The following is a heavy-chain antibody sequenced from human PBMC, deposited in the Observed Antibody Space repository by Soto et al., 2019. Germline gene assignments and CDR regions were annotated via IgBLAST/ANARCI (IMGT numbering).Heavy chain of an antibody. V-gene: IGHV4-59*12. D-gene: IGHD2-2*01. J-gene: IGHJ5*01. CDR2: IYHTGNT. CDR3: ARDEYQLLSSVSWFDS. CDR1: GGSISSYY. Sequence: SETLSLTCTVSGGSISSYYWSWIRQPPGKGLEWIGYIYHTGNTYYNPSLRSRVSISVDKSKSQFSLKLISVTAADTAVYFCARDEYQLLSSVSWFDSWGQGTLVTVSS.